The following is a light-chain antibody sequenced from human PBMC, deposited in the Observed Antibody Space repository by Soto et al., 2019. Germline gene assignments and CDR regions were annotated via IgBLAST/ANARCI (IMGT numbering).Light chain of an antibody. V-gene: IGKV3-20*01. J-gene: IGKJ4*01. Sequence: EIMLTQSPGTLSLSPGDRATLSCRASQSVAGSSLAWYQQKPAQAPRLLIYAASNRATGIPARFSGSGSGTDFSLIFSGLEPEDFAVYFCQQYGSSHLTFGGGTTVDI. CDR1: QSVAGSS. CDR3: QQYGSSHLT. CDR2: AAS.